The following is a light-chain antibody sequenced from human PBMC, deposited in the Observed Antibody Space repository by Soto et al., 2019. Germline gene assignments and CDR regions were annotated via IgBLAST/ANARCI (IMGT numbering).Light chain of an antibody. V-gene: IGKV3-15*01. CDR3: QQYNNWPFIT. CDR2: GAS. Sequence: EIVMTQSPATLSVSPGERATLSCRASQSVSVYLDWYQQKPGQAPRLLIYGASSRATGIPVRFSGSGSGTEFTLTISSLQSEDFAVYYCQQYNNWPFITFGQGTRLEIK. CDR1: QSVSVY. J-gene: IGKJ5*01.